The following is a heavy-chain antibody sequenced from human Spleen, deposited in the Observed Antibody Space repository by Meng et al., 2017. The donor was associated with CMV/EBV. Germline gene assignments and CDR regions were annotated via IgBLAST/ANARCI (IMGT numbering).Heavy chain of an antibody. CDR1: GYTFTSYD. V-gene: IGHV1-8*01. Sequence: ASVKVSCKASGYTFTSYDINWVRQATGQGLEWMGWMNPKSGNTGSAQKFQGRVTMTRDTSTSTVYMELSSLRSEDTAVYYCARDIVVVPAAPYFDYWGQGTLVTVSS. J-gene: IGHJ4*02. CDR2: MNPKSGNT. CDR3: ARDIVVVPAAPYFDY. D-gene: IGHD2-2*01.